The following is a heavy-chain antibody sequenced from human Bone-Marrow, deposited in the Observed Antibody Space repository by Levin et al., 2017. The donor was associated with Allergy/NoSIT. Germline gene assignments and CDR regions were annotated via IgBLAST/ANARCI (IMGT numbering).Heavy chain of an antibody. CDR1: GFTFSSYE. CDR2: ISSSGSTI. CDR3: ARDPPSGSLTFDY. D-gene: IGHD1-26*01. J-gene: IGHJ4*02. Sequence: LSLTCAASGFTFSSYEMNWVRQAPGKGLEWVSYISSSGSTIYYADSVKGRFTISRDNAKNSLYLQMNSLRAEDTAVYYCARDPPSGSLTFDYWGQGTLVTVSS. V-gene: IGHV3-48*03.